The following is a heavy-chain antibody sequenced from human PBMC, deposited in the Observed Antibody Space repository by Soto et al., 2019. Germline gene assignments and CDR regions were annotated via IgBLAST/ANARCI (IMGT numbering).Heavy chain of an antibody. CDR1: GDTFSFYT. CDR3: ATSYGSGYRAFDY. Sequence: QVQLVQSGAELKKPGSSVKVSCKASGDTFSFYTINWVRQAPGLGLEWMGRVNPILSMSNYAQKFQGRVTMTADKSTSTAYMELRSLRSKDTACYYCATSYGSGYRAFDYWGQGALVTVSA. D-gene: IGHD3-10*01. V-gene: IGHV1-69*02. CDR2: VNPILSMS. J-gene: IGHJ4*02.